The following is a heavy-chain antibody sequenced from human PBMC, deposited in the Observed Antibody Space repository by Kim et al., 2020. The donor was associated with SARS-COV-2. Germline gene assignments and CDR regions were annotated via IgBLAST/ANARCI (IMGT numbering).Heavy chain of an antibody. CDR2: ISGSGGST. Sequence: GGSLRLSCAASGFTFSSYAMSWVRQAPGKGLEWVSAISGSGGSTYYADSVKGRFTISRDNSKNTLYLQMNSLRAEDTAVYYCAKGDLIVVPAAPHREARGEYYYYGMDVWGQGTTVTVSS. CDR3: AKGDLIVVPAAPHREARGEYYYYGMDV. J-gene: IGHJ6*02. CDR1: GFTFSSYA. D-gene: IGHD2-2*01. V-gene: IGHV3-23*01.